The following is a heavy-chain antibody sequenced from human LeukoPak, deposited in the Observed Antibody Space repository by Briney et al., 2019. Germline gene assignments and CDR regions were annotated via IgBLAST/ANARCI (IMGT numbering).Heavy chain of an antibody. CDR2: IWSDGSNK. J-gene: IGHJ4*02. Sequence: GGSLRLSCAASGFTFSDYGIHWVRQAPGKGLEWVAVIWSDGSNKYYADSVKGRFTISRDNSKKTLYLQMNSLRVEDTAVYYCVRASGSFDYWGQGTLVNVSS. V-gene: IGHV3-33*01. CDR3: VRASGSFDY. D-gene: IGHD3-10*01. CDR1: GFTFSDYG.